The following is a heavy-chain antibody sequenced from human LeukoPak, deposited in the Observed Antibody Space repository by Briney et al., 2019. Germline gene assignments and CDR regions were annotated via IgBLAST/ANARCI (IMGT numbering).Heavy chain of an antibody. V-gene: IGHV1-18*01. J-gene: IGHJ4*02. Sequence: ASVKVSCKASGYTFTSYGISWVRQAPGQGLEWMGWISAYNGNTNYAQKLQGRVTMTRDTSTSTVYMEPSSLRSEDTAVYYCARDRVDDSSGFPFDYWGQGTLVTVSS. D-gene: IGHD3-22*01. CDR1: GYTFTSYG. CDR2: ISAYNGNT. CDR3: ARDRVDDSSGFPFDY.